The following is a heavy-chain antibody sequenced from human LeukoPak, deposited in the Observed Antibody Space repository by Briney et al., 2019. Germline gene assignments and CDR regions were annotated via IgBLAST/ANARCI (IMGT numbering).Heavy chain of an antibody. J-gene: IGHJ6*02. D-gene: IGHD5-24*01. CDR1: GGSISSYY. Sequence: SETLSLTCTVSGGSISSYYWSWIRQPPGKGLEWIGYMYYSGSTIYNPSLKSRITISVDTSKTQISLKLSSVTAADTAVYYCARGRDGYNSRHYYYGMDVWGQGTTVTAS. CDR3: ARGRDGYNSRHYYYGMDV. CDR2: MYYSGST. V-gene: IGHV4-59*08.